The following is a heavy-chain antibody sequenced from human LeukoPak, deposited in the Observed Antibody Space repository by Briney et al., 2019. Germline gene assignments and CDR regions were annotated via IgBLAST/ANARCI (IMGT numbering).Heavy chain of an antibody. J-gene: IGHJ5*02. D-gene: IGHD1-26*01. Sequence: PGRSLRLSCAASGFTFNSNGLHWVRQAPGKGLEWVAVISPDGGEESYGDSVKGRFTISRDNSKNTLYLQMNSLRAEDTAVYYCARDRNSPESIVGATRVWFDPWGQGTLVTVSS. CDR1: GFTFNSNG. CDR2: ISPDGGEE. V-gene: IGHV3-30*03. CDR3: ARDRNSPESIVGATRVWFDP.